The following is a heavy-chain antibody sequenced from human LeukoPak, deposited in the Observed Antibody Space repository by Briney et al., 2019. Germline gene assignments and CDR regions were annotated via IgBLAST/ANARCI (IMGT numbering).Heavy chain of an antibody. V-gene: IGHV6-1*01. CDR2: TYFRSQWYN. CDR3: ARGAATTGFDY. D-gene: IGHD4-17*01. Sequence: SQTLSLTCAISGDSVSRNSGAWNWNRQSPSRGLEWLGRTYFRSQWYNDYAVSVKSRITINPDTSKNQFSLQLNSVTPDDTAVYYCARGAATTGFDYWGQGTQVTVSS. J-gene: IGHJ4*02. CDR1: GDSVSRNSGA.